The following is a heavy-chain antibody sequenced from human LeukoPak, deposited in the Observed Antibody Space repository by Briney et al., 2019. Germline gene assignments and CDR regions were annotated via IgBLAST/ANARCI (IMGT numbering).Heavy chain of an antibody. CDR1: GYTFTGYY. J-gene: IGHJ4*02. D-gene: IGHD1-26*01. V-gene: IGHV1-2*02. CDR3: ARLSGSYHPTYFDY. Sequence: ASVKVSCKASGYTFTGYYMHWVRQAPGQGLEWMGWINPNSGGTNYAQKFQGRVTMTRDTSISTAYMELSRLRSDDTAVYYCARLSGSYHPTYFDYWGQGTLVTVSS. CDR2: INPNSGGT.